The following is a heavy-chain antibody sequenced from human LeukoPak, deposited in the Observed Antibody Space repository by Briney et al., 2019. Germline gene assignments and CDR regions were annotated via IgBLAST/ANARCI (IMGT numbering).Heavy chain of an antibody. J-gene: IGHJ4*02. CDR2: INPNSGGT. V-gene: IGHV1-2*06. D-gene: IGHD6-6*01. CDR3: ARYEYLEQEYSRSSGGY. CDR1: GYTFTGYY. Sequence: ASVKVSCKASGYTFTGYYMHWVRQAPGQGLEWMGRINPNSGGTNYAQKFQGRVTMTGDTSISTAYMELSRLRSDDTAVYYCARYEYLEQEYSRSSGGYWGQGTLVTVSS.